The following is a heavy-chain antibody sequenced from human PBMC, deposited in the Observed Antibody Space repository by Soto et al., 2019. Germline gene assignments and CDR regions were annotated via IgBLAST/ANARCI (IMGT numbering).Heavy chain of an antibody. CDR1: Y. CDR2: ISSSGTVL. V-gene: IGHV3-11*01. D-gene: IGHD5-12*01. CDR3: ARDIGDRWISGYYGMEV. Sequence: YIRRILKTQGKGLEWVSYISSSGTVLYYADSVKGRFTISRDNAENSLYLEMDTLRAEDSATYYCARDIGDRWISGYYGMEVWGQGTTVTVSS. J-gene: IGHJ6*02.